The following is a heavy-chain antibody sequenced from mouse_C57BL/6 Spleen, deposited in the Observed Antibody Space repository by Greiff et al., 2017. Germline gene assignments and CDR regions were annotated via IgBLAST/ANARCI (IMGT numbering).Heavy chain of an antibody. CDR3: ARYRVGRQDYFDY. CDR1: GFTFTDYY. Sequence: EVQLVESGGGLVQPGGSLSLSCAASGFTFTDYYMSWVRQPPGKALEWLGFIRNKANGYTTEYSASVKGRFTISRDNSQSILYLQMNALRAEDSATYYCARYRVGRQDYFDYWGQGTTLTVSS. CDR2: IRNKANGYTT. J-gene: IGHJ2*01. V-gene: IGHV7-3*01. D-gene: IGHD4-1*01.